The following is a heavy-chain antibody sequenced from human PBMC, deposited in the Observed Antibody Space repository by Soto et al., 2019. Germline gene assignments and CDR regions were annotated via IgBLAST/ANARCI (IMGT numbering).Heavy chain of an antibody. J-gene: IGHJ6*02. CDR1: GYTFTSYY. CDR2: INPSGGST. D-gene: IGHD3-10*01. V-gene: IGHV1-46*01. CDR3: ARDRAEYYYGSGSADYYYYGMDV. Sequence: ASVKVSCKASGYTFTSYYMHWVRQAPGQGLEWMGIINPSGGSTSYAQKFQGRVTMTRDTSTSTVYMELSSLRSEDTAVYYCARDRAEYYYGSGSADYYYYGMDVWGQGTTVTV.